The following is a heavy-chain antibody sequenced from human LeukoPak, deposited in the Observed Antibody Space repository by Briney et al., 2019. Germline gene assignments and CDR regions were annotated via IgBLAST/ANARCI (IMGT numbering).Heavy chain of an antibody. V-gene: IGHV1-8*01. Sequence: SVKVSCKASGYTFRSFDVNWVRQATGQGLEWMGWMNPNSGNTGYAQEFQGRVTMTRNTSINTAYMEVSGLTSEDTAVYYCARAPSPASYAMDVWGQGTTVTVSS. J-gene: IGHJ6*02. CDR2: MNPNSGNT. CDR1: GYTFRSFD. CDR3: ARAPSPASYAMDV.